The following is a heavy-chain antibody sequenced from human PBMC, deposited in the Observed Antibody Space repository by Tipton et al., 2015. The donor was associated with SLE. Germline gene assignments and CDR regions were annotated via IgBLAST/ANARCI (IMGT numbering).Heavy chain of an antibody. CDR1: GFIFSNYY. CDR2: IKEDGSES. Sequence: SLRLSCAASGFIFSNYYMNWVRQAPGKGLEWVANIKEDGSESYYVDSVKGRFTISRDNAKNSMFLEMNSLRADDTAVYYCANSRFVPEAYWGQGTLVTVSS. CDR3: ANSRFVPEAY. D-gene: IGHD3-3*01. V-gene: IGHV3-7*01. J-gene: IGHJ4*02.